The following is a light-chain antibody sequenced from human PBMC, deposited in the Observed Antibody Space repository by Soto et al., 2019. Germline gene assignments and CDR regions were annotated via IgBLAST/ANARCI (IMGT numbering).Light chain of an antibody. J-gene: IGKJ1*01. V-gene: IGKV3-20*01. CDR2: GTS. CDR3: QQYVGSPRT. Sequence: DSLLPPSVGALSLYTGDRATLSCRASQSVDNNYLAWYQQPPGQAPRLLIYGTSTRATDIPDRFSGSGSGTDFSLTISRLEPEHFAVYYCQQYVGSPRTFAQGTPVDIK. CDR1: QSVDNNY.